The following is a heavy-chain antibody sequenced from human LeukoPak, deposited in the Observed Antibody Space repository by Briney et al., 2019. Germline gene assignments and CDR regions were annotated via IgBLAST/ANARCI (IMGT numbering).Heavy chain of an antibody. Sequence: PSQTLSLTCTVSGGSISNGGYYWSWIRQHPGKGLEWIGYIYYSGSTYYNPSLKSRVTISVDTSKNQFSLKLSSVTAADTAVYYCARVALYVDTAIVGAFDIWGQGTMVTVSS. CDR2: IYYSGST. J-gene: IGHJ3*02. CDR3: ARVALYVDTAIVGAFDI. V-gene: IGHV4-31*03. CDR1: GGSISNGGYY. D-gene: IGHD5-18*01.